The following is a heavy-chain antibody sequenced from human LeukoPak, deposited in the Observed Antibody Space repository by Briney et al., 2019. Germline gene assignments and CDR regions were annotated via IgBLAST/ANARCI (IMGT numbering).Heavy chain of an antibody. V-gene: IGHV1-18*01. CDR2: IGAYNGNT. CDR3: ARVRRDIVVVPAAIRGNWFDP. D-gene: IGHD2-2*02. J-gene: IGHJ5*02. CDR1: GYTFTSYG. Sequence: ASVKVSCKASGYTFTSYGISWVRQAPGQGLEWMGWIGAYNGNTNYAQKLQGRVTMTTDTSTSTAYMELRSLRSDDTAVYYCARVRRDIVVVPAAIRGNWFDPWGQGTLVTVSS.